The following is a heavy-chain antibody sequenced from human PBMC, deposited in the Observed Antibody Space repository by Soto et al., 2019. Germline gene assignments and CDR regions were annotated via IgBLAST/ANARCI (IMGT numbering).Heavy chain of an antibody. CDR1: GGSISSGGYY. CDR3: ARRSCSGGSCYSYYFDY. V-gene: IGHV4-31*03. D-gene: IGHD2-15*01. CDR2: IYYSGST. J-gene: IGHJ4*02. Sequence: PSETLSLTCTVSGGSISSGGYYWSWIRQHPGKGLEWIGYIYYSGSTYYNPSLKSRVTISVDTSRNQFSLKLSSVTAADTAVYYCARRSCSGGSCYSYYFDYWGQGTLVTVSS.